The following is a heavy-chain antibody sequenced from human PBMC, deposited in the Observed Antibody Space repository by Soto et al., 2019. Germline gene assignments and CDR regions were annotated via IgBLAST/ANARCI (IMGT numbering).Heavy chain of an antibody. Sequence: GASVKVSCKASGGTFSSYAISWVRQAPGQGLEWMGGIIPIFGTANYAQKFQGRVTITADESTSTAYMELSSLRSEDTAVDYCARDSWGIAARPPPYFYHYRIDGWGQGTTVTVSS. CDR3: ARDSWGIAARPPPYFYHYRIDG. J-gene: IGHJ6*02. V-gene: IGHV1-69*13. CDR1: GGTFSSYA. CDR2: IIPIFGTA. D-gene: IGHD6-6*01.